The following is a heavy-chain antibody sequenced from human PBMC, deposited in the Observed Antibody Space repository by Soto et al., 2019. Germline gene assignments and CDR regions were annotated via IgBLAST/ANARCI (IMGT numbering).Heavy chain of an antibody. V-gene: IGHV4-4*02. CDR1: GGSIRTNNC. Sequence: SEPLSLTCAVSGGSIRTNNCWSLVRQPPGKGLEWIGEIFHSGSTHYSPSLKSRVTISVDKSKKYFSLNLTSVTAADTTVYYCARVYSGSYSDSWGQGTLVTVS. D-gene: IGHD1-26*01. CDR3: ARVYSGSYSDS. J-gene: IGHJ4*02. CDR2: IFHSGST.